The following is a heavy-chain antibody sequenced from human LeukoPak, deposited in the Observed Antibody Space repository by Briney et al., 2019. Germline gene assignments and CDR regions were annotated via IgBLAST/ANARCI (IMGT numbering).Heavy chain of an antibody. CDR3: ARDQTAAAGYYYYYYMDV. CDR2: ISSSSSYI. D-gene: IGHD6-13*01. J-gene: IGHJ6*03. V-gene: IGHV3-21*01. Sequence: TGGSLRLSCAASGFTFSSYSMNWVRQAPGKGLEWVSSISSSSSYIYCADSVKGRFTISRDNAKNSLYLQMNSLRAEDTAVYYCARDQTAAAGYYYYYYMDVWGKGTTVTVSS. CDR1: GFTFSSYS.